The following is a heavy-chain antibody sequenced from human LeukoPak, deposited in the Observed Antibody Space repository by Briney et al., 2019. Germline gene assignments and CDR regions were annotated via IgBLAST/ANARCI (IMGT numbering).Heavy chain of an antibody. CDR3: AKDRGRYYDSSGYYWGYYFDS. CDR1: GFTFSNYA. D-gene: IGHD3-22*01. J-gene: IGHJ4*02. CDR2: ISGSGGST. Sequence: GGSLRLSCAASGFTFSNYAVNWVRQAPGKGLEWVSAISGSGGSTYYADSVKGRFTISRDNSKNTLYLQMSSLRAEDTAVYYCAKDRGRYYDSSGYYWGYYFDSWGQGILVTVST. V-gene: IGHV3-23*01.